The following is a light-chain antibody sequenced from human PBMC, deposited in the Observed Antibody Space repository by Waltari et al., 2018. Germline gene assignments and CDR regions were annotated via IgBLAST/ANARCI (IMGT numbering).Light chain of an antibody. CDR2: GAS. V-gene: IGKV3-15*01. CDR3: QQYNLWPPWT. Sequence: EIVMTQSPATLSVSPGARATLSCRASHSISSHLAWYQQKPGQAPRLLIYGASTRATGIPARFSGSGSGTEFTLTINSLQSEDVAVYYCQQYNLWPPWTFGQGTKLEIK. CDR1: HSISSH. J-gene: IGKJ1*01.